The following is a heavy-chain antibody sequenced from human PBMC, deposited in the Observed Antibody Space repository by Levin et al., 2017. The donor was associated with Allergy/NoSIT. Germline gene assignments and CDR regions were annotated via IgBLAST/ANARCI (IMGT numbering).Heavy chain of an antibody. Sequence: ASVKVSCKASGYTFTSYNINWVRQATGQGLEWMGWMNPDSGNTGYAQKFQGRITMTRSTSINTAYLELSSLRSEDTAVYYCARAVAVSSFAYWGQGTLVTVSS. CDR2: MNPDSGNT. J-gene: IGHJ4*02. CDR1: GYTFTSYN. D-gene: IGHD6-19*01. CDR3: ARAVAVSSFAY. V-gene: IGHV1-8*01.